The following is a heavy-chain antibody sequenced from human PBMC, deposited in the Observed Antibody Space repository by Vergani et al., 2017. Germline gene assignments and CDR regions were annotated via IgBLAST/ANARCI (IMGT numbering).Heavy chain of an antibody. CDR3: ARAMGYSYGYDYYYYGMDV. Sequence: EVQLLESGGGLVQPGGSLRLSCAASGFTFSSYTMSWVRQAPGKGLEWVSAISGSGGSTYYADSVKGRFTISRDNSKNTLYLQMNSLRAEDTAVYYCARAMGYSYGYDYYYYGMDVWGQGTTVTVSS. V-gene: IGHV3-23*01. D-gene: IGHD5-18*01. CDR2: ISGSGGST. J-gene: IGHJ6*02. CDR1: GFTFSSYT.